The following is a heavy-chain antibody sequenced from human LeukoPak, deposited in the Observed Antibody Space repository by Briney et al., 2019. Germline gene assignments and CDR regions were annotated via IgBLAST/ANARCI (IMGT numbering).Heavy chain of an antibody. V-gene: IGHV1-69*13. CDR3: AREGEQWLVYFDY. CDR1: GGTFSSYA. CDR2: IIPIFGTA. Sequence: SVKVSCKASGGTFSSYAISWVRQAPGQGLEWMGGIIPIFGTANYAQKFQGRVTITADESTSTAYMELSSLRSEDTAVYYCAREGEQWLVYFDYWGQGTLVTVSS. J-gene: IGHJ4*02. D-gene: IGHD6-19*01.